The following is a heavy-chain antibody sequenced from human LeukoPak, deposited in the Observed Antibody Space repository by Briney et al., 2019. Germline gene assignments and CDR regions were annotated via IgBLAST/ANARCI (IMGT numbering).Heavy chain of an antibody. J-gene: IGHJ4*02. CDR2: ITESGGTE. CDR3: ARPPEGYSYGFYFGH. Sequence: KPGGSLRLSCVGSAFTFSEYSMSWIRLAPGRELEWISSITESGGTEYYADSVKGRFTISRDNAKSALYLQMNSLRAEDTAVYYCARPPEGYSYGFYFGHWGQGAPVIVSS. D-gene: IGHD5-18*01. CDR1: AFTFSEYS. V-gene: IGHV3-11*01.